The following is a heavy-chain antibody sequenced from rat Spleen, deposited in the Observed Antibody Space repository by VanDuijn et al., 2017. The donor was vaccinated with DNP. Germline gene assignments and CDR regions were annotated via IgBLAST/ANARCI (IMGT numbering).Heavy chain of an antibody. CDR1: GFIFRNYW. V-gene: IGHV5-31*01. J-gene: IGHJ4*01. CDR2: ITNTGDST. Sequence: EVQLVESGGGLVQPGRSLKVSCAASGFIFRNYWMTWIRQAPGKGLEWVASITNTGDSTYYRDSVKGRFTISRDNAKSTLYLQMDSLRSEDTATYYCATRASYYYVMDAWGQGASVTVSS. CDR3: ATRASYYYVMDA.